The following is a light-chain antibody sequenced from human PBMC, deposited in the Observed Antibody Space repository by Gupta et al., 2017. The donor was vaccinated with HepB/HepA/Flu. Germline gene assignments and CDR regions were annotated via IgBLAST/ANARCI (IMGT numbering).Light chain of an antibody. V-gene: IGKV2-30*02. J-gene: IGKJ1*01. CDR2: KVS. Sequence: QSPLSLPVTLGQSASISCKSSQSLVHTDGYIYLNWFHQRPGQSPRRLIYKVSNRDSGVPDRFSGSGSGTDFTLKSSKGEDEDVGVYYCMQGKFLRTFGQGTKVEI. CDR3: MQGKFLRT. CDR1: QSLVHTDGYIY.